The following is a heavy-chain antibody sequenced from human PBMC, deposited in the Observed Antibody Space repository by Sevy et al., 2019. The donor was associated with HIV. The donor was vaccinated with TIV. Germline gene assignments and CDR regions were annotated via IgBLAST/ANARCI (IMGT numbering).Heavy chain of an antibody. Sequence: ASVKVSCKASGYTFTNYDINWVRQATGQGLEWMGWMNPNSGNTGYAQKFQGRVTMTRNISINTAYMELSSLRSEDTAVYYCARAIRITMVRGVISYWFDPWGQGTLVTVSS. CDR1: GYTFTNYD. D-gene: IGHD3-10*01. CDR2: MNPNSGNT. J-gene: IGHJ5*02. V-gene: IGHV1-8*01. CDR3: ARAIRITMVRGVISYWFDP.